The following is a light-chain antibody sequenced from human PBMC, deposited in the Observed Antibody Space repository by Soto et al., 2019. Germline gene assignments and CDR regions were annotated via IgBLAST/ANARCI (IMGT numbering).Light chain of an antibody. CDR1: QSIGTY. CDR3: QQSYSAPT. Sequence: DIQMTQSPASLSASVVDRVTINCRASQSIGTYLNLYQQKPGKAPKVLIYDASSLQRGVPSRFSARGSGTDFTLTINSLQPEDFATYHCQQSYSAPTFGQGTKGDIK. CDR2: DAS. J-gene: IGKJ1*01. V-gene: IGKV1-39*01.